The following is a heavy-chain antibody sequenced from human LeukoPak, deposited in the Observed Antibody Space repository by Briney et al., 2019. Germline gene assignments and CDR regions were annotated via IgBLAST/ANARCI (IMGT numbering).Heavy chain of an antibody. CDR1: GGTFSSYA. D-gene: IGHD2-15*01. CDR2: IIPIFGTA. CDR3: ARSAAASSFHTQDY. J-gene: IGHJ4*02. Sequence: SVKVSCKASGGTFSSYAISWVRQAPGQGLGWMGGIIPIFGTANYAQKFQGRVTITTDESTSTAYMELSSLRSEDTAVYYCARSAAASSFHTQDYWGQGTLVTVSS. V-gene: IGHV1-69*05.